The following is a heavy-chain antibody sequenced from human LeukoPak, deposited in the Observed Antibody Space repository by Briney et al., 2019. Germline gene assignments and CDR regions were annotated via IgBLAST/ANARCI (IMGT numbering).Heavy chain of an antibody. V-gene: IGHV4-39*07. D-gene: IGHD2-15*01. CDR1: GGSISSSSYY. CDR2: IYYSGST. Sequence: SETLSLTCTVSGGSISSSSYYWGWIRQPPGKGLEWIGSIYYSGSTYYNPSLKSRVTISVDTSKNQFSLKLSSVTAADTAVYYCARVTLAAAAYYFDYWGQGTLVTVSS. CDR3: ARVTLAAAAYYFDY. J-gene: IGHJ4*02.